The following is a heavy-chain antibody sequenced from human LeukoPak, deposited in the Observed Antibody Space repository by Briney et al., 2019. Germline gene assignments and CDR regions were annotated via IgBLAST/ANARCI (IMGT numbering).Heavy chain of an antibody. D-gene: IGHD3-22*01. CDR1: GDTFSTYA. CDR2: SIPIFGTA. Sequence: SVKVSCKASGDTFSTYAISWVRQAPGQGIEWMGGSIPIFGTAKYAQKFQGRVTIITDESTSTAYMELSSLRSEDTAVYYCAVTYYYDSSPTWWGQGTLVTVSS. V-gene: IGHV1-69*05. CDR3: AVTYYYDSSPTW. J-gene: IGHJ4*02.